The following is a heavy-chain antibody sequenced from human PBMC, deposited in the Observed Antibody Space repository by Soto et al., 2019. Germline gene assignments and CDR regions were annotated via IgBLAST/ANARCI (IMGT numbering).Heavy chain of an antibody. Sequence: QLQLQESGPGLVKPSETLSLTCTVSGGSISSSSYYWGWIRQPPGKGLEWIGSIYYSGSTYYNPSLKSRVTISVDTSKNQFSLKLSSVTAADTAVYYCARHPKYYYYYMDVWGKGTTVTVSS. CDR1: GGSISSSSYY. V-gene: IGHV4-39*01. CDR2: IYYSGST. CDR3: ARHPKYYYYYMDV. J-gene: IGHJ6*03.